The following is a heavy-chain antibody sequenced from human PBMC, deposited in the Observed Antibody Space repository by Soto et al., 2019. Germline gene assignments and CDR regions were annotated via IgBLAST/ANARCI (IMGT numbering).Heavy chain of an antibody. Sequence: GGSLRLSCTASGFMCSSFDMSWVRQAPGKGLEWVAVIWYDGSNIYYADSVKGRFTISRDNSKDTLDLQMNSLRAEDTAVYYCARDREQWLVGYYFDYWGQGTLVTVSS. CDR1: GFMCSSFD. CDR3: ARDREQWLVGYYFDY. J-gene: IGHJ4*02. D-gene: IGHD6-19*01. V-gene: IGHV3-33*08. CDR2: IWYDGSNI.